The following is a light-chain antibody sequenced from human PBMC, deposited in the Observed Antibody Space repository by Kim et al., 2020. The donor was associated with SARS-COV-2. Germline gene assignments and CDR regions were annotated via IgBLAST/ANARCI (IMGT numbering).Light chain of an antibody. CDR2: TAS. V-gene: IGKV1-39*01. CDR1: QNIYNY. J-gene: IGKJ4*01. Sequence: SASVGDRVTITCRASQNIYNYLNWYQQKPGKAPDLLIYTASSLQSGAPSRFSGSGSGTHFTLTISSLQREDFATYYCQQSHSIPLTFGGGTKVEI. CDR3: QQSHSIPLT.